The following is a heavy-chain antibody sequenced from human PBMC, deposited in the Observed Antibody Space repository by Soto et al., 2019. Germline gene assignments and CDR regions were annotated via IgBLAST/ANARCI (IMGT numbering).Heavy chain of an antibody. CDR3: AREGQAPYYYYGMDV. V-gene: IGHV1-18*01. CDR1: GYSFTNYG. Sequence: ASVKVSCKASGYSFTNYGFSWVRQAPGQGLEWMGWISGYNGNTKYAEKFQGRVTMTTDTSTSTAHMELRSLRSDDTAVYYCAREGQAPYYYYGMDVWGQGTAVTVSS. CDR2: ISGYNGNT. J-gene: IGHJ6*02.